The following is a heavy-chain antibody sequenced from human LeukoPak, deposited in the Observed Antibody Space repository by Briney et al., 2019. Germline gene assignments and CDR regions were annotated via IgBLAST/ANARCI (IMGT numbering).Heavy chain of an antibody. D-gene: IGHD2-15*01. CDR3: GGEPRLLDV. V-gene: IGHV4-59*01. CDR1: GDSITSSY. Sequence: SETLSLTCTVSGDSITSSYWSWIRQPPGGGLEWIGYIYHSGSPNYNASLKSRVTISVDTSENQISLKLSFVTAADTAVYYCGGEPRLLDVWGKGTTVTVSS. CDR2: IYHSGSP. J-gene: IGHJ6*04.